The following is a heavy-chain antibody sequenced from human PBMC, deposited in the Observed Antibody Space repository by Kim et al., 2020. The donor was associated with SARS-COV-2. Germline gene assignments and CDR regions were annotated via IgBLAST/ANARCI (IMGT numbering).Heavy chain of an antibody. CDR3: AKDVFSPTYGDSFDI. D-gene: IGHD2-21*01. Sequence: GGSLRLSCEASGFSVSTYAMSWVRQGPGKGLEWVSIISVSGGDTHYADSVKGRFTISRDSSKNTVYLQMNSLNAEDTAVYFCAKDVFSPTYGDSFDIWGQGTVATVSS. J-gene: IGHJ3*02. CDR2: ISVSGGDT. V-gene: IGHV3-23*01. CDR1: GFSVSTYA.